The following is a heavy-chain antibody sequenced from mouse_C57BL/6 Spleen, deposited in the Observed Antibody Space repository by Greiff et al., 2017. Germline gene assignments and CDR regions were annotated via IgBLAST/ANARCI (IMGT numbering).Heavy chain of an antibody. V-gene: IGHV1-42*01. CDR3: ARHGSSYNYFDY. CDR1: GYSFTGYY. J-gene: IGHJ2*01. CDR2: INPSTGGT. Sequence: EVQLQQSGPELVKPGASVKISCKASGYSFTGYYMNWVKQSPEKSLEWIGEINPSTGGTTYNQKFKAKATLTVDKSSSTAYMQLKSLTSEDAAVYYCARHGSSYNYFDYWGQGTTLTVSS. D-gene: IGHD1-1*01.